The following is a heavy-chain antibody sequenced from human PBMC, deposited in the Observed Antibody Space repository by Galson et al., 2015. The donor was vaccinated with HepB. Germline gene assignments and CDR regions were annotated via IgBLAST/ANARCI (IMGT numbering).Heavy chain of an antibody. J-gene: IGHJ5*02. D-gene: IGHD2-2*02. V-gene: IGHV3-11*01. CDR2: ISSSGSTI. CDR1: GFTFSDYY. CDR3: ARTYIVVVPAAIENWFDP. Sequence: SLRLSCAASGFTFSDYYMSWIRQAPGKGLEWVSYISSSGSTIYYADSVKGRFTISRDNAKNSLYLQMNSLRAEDTAVYYCARTYIVVVPAAIENWFDPWGQGTLVTVSS.